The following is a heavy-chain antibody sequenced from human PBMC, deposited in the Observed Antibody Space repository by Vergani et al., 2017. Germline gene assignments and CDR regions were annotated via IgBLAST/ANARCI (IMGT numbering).Heavy chain of an antibody. CDR3: TTDLQQLVHPY. V-gene: IGHV3-15*01. Sequence: EVQLVESGGGLVKPGGSLRLSCAASGFTFSSYSMNWVRQAPGKGLEWVGRIKSKTDGGTTDYAAPVKGRFTISRDDSKNTLYLQMNSLKTEDTAVYYCTTDLQQLVHPYWGQGTLVTVSS. CDR2: IKSKTDGGTT. D-gene: IGHD6-13*01. CDR1: GFTFSSYS. J-gene: IGHJ4*02.